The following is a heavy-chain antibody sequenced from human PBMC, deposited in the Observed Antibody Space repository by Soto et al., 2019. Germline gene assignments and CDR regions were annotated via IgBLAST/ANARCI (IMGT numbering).Heavy chain of an antibody. Sequence: QIQLVQSGAEVKKPGASVKVSCKASGYTFSSYHITWVRQAPGQGLEWMGWISAYNGNTNYAHNLQGRVTITTDPATSTAYVALRSLRSDDTAVYYCARDLPPVDYWGQGTLVTVSS. J-gene: IGHJ4*02. V-gene: IGHV1-18*01. CDR1: GYTFSSYH. CDR3: ARDLPPVDY. CDR2: ISAYNGNT.